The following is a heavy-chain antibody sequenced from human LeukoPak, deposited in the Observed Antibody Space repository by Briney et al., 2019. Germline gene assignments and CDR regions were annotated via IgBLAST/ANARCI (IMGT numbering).Heavy chain of an antibody. D-gene: IGHD4-17*01. CDR1: GFTFSSYA. J-gene: IGHJ4*02. Sequence: GGSLRLSCAASGFTFSSYAMHWVRQAPGKGLEWVAVISYDGSNKYYADSAKGRFTISRDNSKNTLYLQMNSLRAEDTAVYYCARDTVTDYYFDYWGQGTLVTVSS. CDR3: ARDTVTDYYFDY. V-gene: IGHV3-30-3*01. CDR2: ISYDGSNK.